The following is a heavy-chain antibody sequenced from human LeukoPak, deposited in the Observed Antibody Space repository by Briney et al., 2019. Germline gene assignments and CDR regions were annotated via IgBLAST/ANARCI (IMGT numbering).Heavy chain of an antibody. CDR1: GFTFSSYG. CDR3: AKDSVVIPAGWFDP. CDR2: ISGSGDST. Sequence: GGSLRLSCAASGFTFSSYGMHWVRQAPGKGLEWVSSISGSGDSTYYADSVKGRFTISRDNTKNTLYLQMNSLKAEDTALYYCAKDSVVIPAGWFDPWGQGTLVTVSS. V-gene: IGHV3-23*01. D-gene: IGHD2-2*01. J-gene: IGHJ5*02.